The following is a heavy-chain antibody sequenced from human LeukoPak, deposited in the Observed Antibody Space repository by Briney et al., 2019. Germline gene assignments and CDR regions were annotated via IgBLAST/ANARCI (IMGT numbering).Heavy chain of an antibody. J-gene: IGHJ4*02. CDR3: AGASQWLAFDY. D-gene: IGHD6-19*01. V-gene: IGHV3-66*01. CDR1: GFTVSSNY. CDR2: IYNGGST. Sequence: PGGSLRLSCAASGFTVSSNYMSWVRQAPGKGLEWVSVIYNGGSTKYADSVKGRFTISRDNSENTLYLQMNSLRDEDTAVYFCAGASQWLAFDYWGQGTLVTVSS.